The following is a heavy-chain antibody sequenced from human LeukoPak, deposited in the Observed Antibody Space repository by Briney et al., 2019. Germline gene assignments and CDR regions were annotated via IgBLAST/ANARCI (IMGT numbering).Heavy chain of an antibody. V-gene: IGHV3-73*01. D-gene: IGHD5-24*01. CDR2: IRSKANSYAT. CDR1: GFTFSGSA. CDR3: SSSDGPDYYYYYMDV. Sequence: GGSLKLSCAASGFTFSGSAMHWVRQASGKGLEWVGRIRSKANSYATAYAASVKGRFTISRDDSKNTAYLQMNSLKTEDTAVYYCSSSDGPDYYYYYMDVWGKGTTVTVSS. J-gene: IGHJ6*03.